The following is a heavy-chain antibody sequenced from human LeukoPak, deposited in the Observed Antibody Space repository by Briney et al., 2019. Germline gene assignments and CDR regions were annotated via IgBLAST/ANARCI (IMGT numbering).Heavy chain of an antibody. CDR3: ARSQPDAFDI. Sequence: GGSLRLSCAASGFTFSSYAMSWVRQAPGKGLEWVSVIYSGGSTYYADSVKGRFTISRHNSKNTLYLQMNSLRAEDTAVYYCARSQPDAFDIWGQGTMVTVSS. J-gene: IGHJ3*02. CDR1: GFTFSSYA. CDR2: IYSGGST. V-gene: IGHV3-53*04.